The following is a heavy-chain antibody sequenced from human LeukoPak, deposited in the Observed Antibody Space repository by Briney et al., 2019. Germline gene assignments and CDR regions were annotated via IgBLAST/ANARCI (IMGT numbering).Heavy chain of an antibody. CDR3: ASLGYCSSTSCYDGGY. CDR2: ISSSSSYI. CDR1: GFTFSSYS. J-gene: IGHJ4*02. D-gene: IGHD2-2*01. Sequence: GGSLRLSCAASGFTFSSYSMNWVRQAPGKGLEWVSSISSSSSYIYYADSVKGRFTISRDNAKNSLYLQMNSLRAEDTAVYYCASLGYCSSTSCYDGGYWGQGTLVTVSS. V-gene: IGHV3-21*01.